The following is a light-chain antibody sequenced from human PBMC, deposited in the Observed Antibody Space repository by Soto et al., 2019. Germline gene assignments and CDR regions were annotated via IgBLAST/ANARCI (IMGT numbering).Light chain of an antibody. CDR3: SSYTSSNTWV. V-gene: IGLV2-14*01. J-gene: IGLJ3*02. Sequence: QSALTQPPSVSGSPGQSITISCTGTSSDVGGHNYVSWYQQHPGKAPKLMIFEVSNRPSGVSNRFSGSKSGNTASLTISGLQAEDEADYYCSSYTSSNTWVFGGGTKVTVL. CDR2: EVS. CDR1: SSDVGGHNY.